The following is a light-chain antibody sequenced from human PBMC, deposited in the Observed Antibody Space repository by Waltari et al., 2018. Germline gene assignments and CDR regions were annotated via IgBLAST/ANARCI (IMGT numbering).Light chain of an antibody. J-gene: IGLJ1*01. CDR3: SSYAGSNNYV. CDR2: DVN. Sequence: QSALTQPPSASGSPGQSVTISCTGTSSDVGAYNYVSWYQQHPGTAPKLMIYDVNKRPSGVPDRFSGSKSGNTASLTVSGLQAEDEADYYCSSYAGSNNYVFGTGTKVTVL. V-gene: IGLV2-8*01. CDR1: SSDVGAYNY.